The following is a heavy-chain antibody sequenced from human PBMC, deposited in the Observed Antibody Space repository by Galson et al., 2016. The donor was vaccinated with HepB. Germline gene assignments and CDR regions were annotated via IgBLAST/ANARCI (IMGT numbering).Heavy chain of an antibody. J-gene: IGHJ4*02. V-gene: IGHV3-23*01. CDR2: ISDSGANT. Sequence: SLRLSCAASGFTFSAYAMAWARRAPGKGLEWVSGISDSGANTYYADSVRGRFTISRDNSKNTLYVQMNSLRAEDTAVYYCTRDDFGDSIDYWGQGTLVTVSS. CDR3: TRDDFGDSIDY. D-gene: IGHD4-17*01. CDR1: GFTFSAYA.